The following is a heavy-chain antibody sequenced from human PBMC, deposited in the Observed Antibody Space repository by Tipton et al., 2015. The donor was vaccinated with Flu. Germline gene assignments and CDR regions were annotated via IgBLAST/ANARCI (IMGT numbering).Heavy chain of an antibody. Sequence: SLRLSCAASGFTFNDYAMTWVRQVPGKALEWVAGISWNGDNIGYGDSVKGRFTISRDNANNTVYLQMNSLGPEDTALYYCTKDMGPYSGSQGNWFDPWGQGTLVTVSS. CDR2: ISWNGDNI. D-gene: IGHD1-26*01. V-gene: IGHV3-9*01. J-gene: IGHJ5*02. CDR1: GFTFNDYA. CDR3: TKDMGPYSGSQGNWFDP.